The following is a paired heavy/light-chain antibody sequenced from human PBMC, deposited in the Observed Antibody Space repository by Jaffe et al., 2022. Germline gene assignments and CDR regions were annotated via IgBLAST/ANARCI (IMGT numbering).Heavy chain of an antibody. CDR1: GGSVSSGSFY. D-gene: IGHD3-16*01. J-gene: IGHJ6*03. V-gene: IGHV4-61*01. CDR2: IYESAVT. CDR3: ARGFGGVPYFYLDV. Sequence: QVQLQESGPGLVKPSETLSLTCNVSGGSVSSGSFYWSWIRQSPGKGLEWIGYIYESAVTNYNPSLKSRVAISVDTSKKQFSLKLSSMTAADTAVYYCARGFGGVPYFYLDVWGKGATVIVSS.
Light chain of an antibody. J-gene: IGKJ2*01. CDR2: AAS. Sequence: DIQMTQSPSSLSASVGDRVTITCRASRTISNYVHWYQQKPGKAPNLLISAASRLQSGVPSRFSGSGSGTDFTLTISGLQPEDFATYYCQQSYSSLPYSFGQGTKVEMK. CDR1: RTISNY. V-gene: IGKV1-39*01. CDR3: QQSYSSLPYS.